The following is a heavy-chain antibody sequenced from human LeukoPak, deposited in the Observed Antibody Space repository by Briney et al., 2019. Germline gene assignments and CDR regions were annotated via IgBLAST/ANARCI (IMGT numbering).Heavy chain of an antibody. CDR1: GSTFSSYG. CDR3: ASGSSGYYYEYTRAFDI. CDR2: ISYDGSNK. V-gene: IGHV3-30*03. J-gene: IGHJ3*02. Sequence: GGSLRLSCAASGSTFSSYGMHWVRQAPGKGLEWVAVISYDGSNKYCADSVKGRFTISRDNSKNTLYLQMNSLRAEDTAVYYCASGSSGYYYEYTRAFDIWGQGTMVTVSS. D-gene: IGHD3-22*01.